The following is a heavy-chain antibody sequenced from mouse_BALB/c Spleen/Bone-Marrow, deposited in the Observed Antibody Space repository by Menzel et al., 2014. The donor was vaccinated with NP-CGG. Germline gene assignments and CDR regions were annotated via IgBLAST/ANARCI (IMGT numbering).Heavy chain of an antibody. CDR1: GFNIKDTY. CDR2: IDPANGNT. J-gene: IGHJ1*01. D-gene: IGHD2-14*01. Sequence: EVQLQQSGAELVTPGASVKLSCTASGFNIKDTYMHWVKQRPEQGLEWIGRIDPANGNTKYDPKFQGKATITADTSSNTAYLQLSSLTSEDTAVYYCASYRYALFGDVWGSAPTVTVSS. CDR3: ASYRYALFGDV. V-gene: IGHV14-3*02.